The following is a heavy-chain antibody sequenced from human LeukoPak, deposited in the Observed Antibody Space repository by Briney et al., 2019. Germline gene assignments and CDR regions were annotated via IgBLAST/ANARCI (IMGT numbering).Heavy chain of an antibody. J-gene: IGHJ4*02. CDR2: IYYSGST. D-gene: IGHD3-22*01. CDR1: GGSISSSSYY. V-gene: IGHV4-39*01. Sequence: PSQTLSLTCTVSGGSISSSSYYWGWIRQPPGKGLEWIGSIYYSGSTYYNPSLKSRVTISVDTSKNQFSLKLSSVTAADTAVYYCARRRDYYYDSSGYYHRYFDYWGQGTLVTVSS. CDR3: ARRRDYYYDSSGYYHRYFDY.